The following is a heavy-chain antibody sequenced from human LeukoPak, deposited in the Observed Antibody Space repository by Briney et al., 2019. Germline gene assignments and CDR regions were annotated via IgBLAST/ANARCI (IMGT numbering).Heavy chain of an antibody. CDR3: ARRGAGRDWFDP. J-gene: IGHJ5*02. D-gene: IGHD6-19*01. CDR2: IYYSGHT. CDR1: GGSISSSNYY. Sequence: PSEALSLTCGVSGGSISSSNYYWGWLRQPPGQGLEWIGSIYYSGHTYYNPSLTSRVTISVDKSTNQFSLQLSSVTAPDTAVYYCARRGAGRDWFDPWGQGTLVTVSS. V-gene: IGHV4-39*01.